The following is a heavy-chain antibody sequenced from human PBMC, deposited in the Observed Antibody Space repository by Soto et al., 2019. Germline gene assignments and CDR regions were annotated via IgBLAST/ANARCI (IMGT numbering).Heavy chain of an antibody. J-gene: IGHJ6*02. V-gene: IGHV3-7*02. CDR3: AKVGHCSGDDCYYYGMDV. D-gene: IGHD2-15*01. CDR2: IKQDGSEK. Sequence: SLRLSCAASGFTLCSSRWSSVRQTPGKGLERVANIKQDGSEKYYVDSVKGRFTISRYNSKNSLYLQMNSLRAEDTAVYYCAKVGHCSGDDCYYYGMDVWGQGTTVTVS. CDR1: GFTLCSSR.